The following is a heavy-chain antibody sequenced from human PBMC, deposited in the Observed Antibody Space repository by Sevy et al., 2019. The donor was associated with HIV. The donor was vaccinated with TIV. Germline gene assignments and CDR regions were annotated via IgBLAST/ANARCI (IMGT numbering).Heavy chain of an antibody. CDR1: GFTFSNYA. Sequence: GGSLRLSCAASGFTFSNYAMNWVRQAPGKGLEWVSGISGSGGSGDRTNYADSVKGRFTMSSDESKNTLYLQLDSLRAEDTAIYYCARKYDSSGYFDYWGQGTLVTVSS. CDR2: ISGSGGSGDRT. D-gene: IGHD3-22*01. V-gene: IGHV3-23*01. J-gene: IGHJ4*02. CDR3: ARKYDSSGYFDY.